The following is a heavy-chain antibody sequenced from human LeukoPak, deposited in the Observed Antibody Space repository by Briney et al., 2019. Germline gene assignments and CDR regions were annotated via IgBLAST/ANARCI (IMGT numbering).Heavy chain of an antibody. CDR3: AREEVITGSPLGV. CDR1: GDSVASNSAV. V-gene: IGHV6-1*01. CDR2: TYYRSNWYN. D-gene: IGHD1-20*01. J-gene: IGHJ6*04. Sequence: SQTRSLTCVIAGDSVASNSAVWNWIRQSPSRGLEWLGRTYYRSNWYNDYAVSVKSRITIKSDTSKNQFSLQLNSVTPEDTAVYYCAREEVITGSPLGVWGKGTTVTVSS.